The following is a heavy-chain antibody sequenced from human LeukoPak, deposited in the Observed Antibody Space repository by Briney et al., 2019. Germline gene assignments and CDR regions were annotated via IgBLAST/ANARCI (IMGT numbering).Heavy chain of an antibody. V-gene: IGHV4-39*01. Sequence: SETLSLTCTVSGGSISSSSYYWGWIRQPPGKGLEWIGSIYYSGSTYYNPSLKSRVTISVDTSKNQFSLKLSSVIAADTAVYYCARGNSAYDSSGYYSRYYYYMDVWGKGTTVTISS. J-gene: IGHJ6*03. CDR2: IYYSGST. CDR1: GGSISSSSYY. CDR3: ARGNSAYDSSGYYSRYYYYMDV. D-gene: IGHD3-22*01.